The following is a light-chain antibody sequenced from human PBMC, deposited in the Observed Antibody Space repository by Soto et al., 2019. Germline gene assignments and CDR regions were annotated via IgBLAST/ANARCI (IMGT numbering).Light chain of an antibody. J-gene: IGLJ2*01. V-gene: IGLV2-14*01. CDR2: NVS. CDR3: SSYAGGFVV. CDR1: SSDIGAHTY. Sequence: QSVLTQPASVSGSTGQSITISCTGASSDIGAHTYVSWFQQHPGKVPKVIIYNVSTRPSGISDRFSGSKSGNTASLTISGLQAEAEADYYCSSYAGGFVVFGGGTKLTVL.